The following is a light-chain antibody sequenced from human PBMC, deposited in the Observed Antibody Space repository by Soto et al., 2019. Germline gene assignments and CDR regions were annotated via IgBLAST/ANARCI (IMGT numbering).Light chain of an antibody. CDR2: EVS. Sequence: QSALTQPPSASGSPGQSVTISFTGTSSDVGGYNYGSWYQQHPGKAPKHMIYEVSKRPSGVPARFSGSRSGNTASPTVSGLQAEDEGDYYCSPYAGSNNLLSGGGTQLTVL. CDR1: SSDVGGYNY. CDR3: SPYAGSNNLL. J-gene: IGLJ2*01. V-gene: IGLV2-8*01.